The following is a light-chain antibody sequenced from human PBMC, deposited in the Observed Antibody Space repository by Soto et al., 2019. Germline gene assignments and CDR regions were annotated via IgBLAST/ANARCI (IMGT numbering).Light chain of an antibody. V-gene: IGLV2-8*01. CDR2: EVS. CDR3: SSYAGSNNFV. Sequence: QSALTQPPSASGSPGQSVTISCTGTSSDVGGYKYVSWYQQHPGKAPKLMIYEVSKRPSGVPDRFSGSKSGNTASLTVSGLRAEDEADYYCSSYAGSNNFVFGTGTKVTVL. J-gene: IGLJ1*01. CDR1: SSDVGGYKY.